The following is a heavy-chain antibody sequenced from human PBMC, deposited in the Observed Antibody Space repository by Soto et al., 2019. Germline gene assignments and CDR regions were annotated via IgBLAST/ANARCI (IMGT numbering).Heavy chain of an antibody. D-gene: IGHD3-3*01. CDR3: ARHYTTSSVGAWFDP. CDR2: ISAASDTI. Sequence: EVQLVESGGGLAQPGGSLRLSCEAAGFTFSIYTMNWVRQAPGKGLEWVSYISAASDTIYYADSVKGRFTISRDNAKNSLYLQMDSLRDEDTAVYYCARHYTTSSVGAWFDPWGQGTLVTVSS. V-gene: IGHV3-48*02. CDR1: GFTFSIYT. J-gene: IGHJ5*02.